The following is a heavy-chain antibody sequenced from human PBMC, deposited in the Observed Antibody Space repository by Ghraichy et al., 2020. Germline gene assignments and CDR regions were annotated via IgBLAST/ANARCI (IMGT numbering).Heavy chain of an antibody. CDR1: GFTVSSNY. D-gene: IGHD3-22*01. CDR2: IYSGGST. J-gene: IGHJ4*02. V-gene: IGHV3-66*02. CDR3: ASGPQNPYYYDSSGE. Sequence: GGSLRLSCAASGFTVSSNYMSWVRQAPGKGLEWVSVIYSGGSTYYADSVKGRFTISRDNSKNTLYLQMNSLRAEDTAVYYCASGPQNPYYYDSSGEWGQGTLVTVSS.